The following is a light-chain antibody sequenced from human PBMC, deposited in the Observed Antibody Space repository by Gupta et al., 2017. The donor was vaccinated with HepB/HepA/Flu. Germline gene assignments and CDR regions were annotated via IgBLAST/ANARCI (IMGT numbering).Light chain of an antibody. Sequence: SYELTQPPSVSVSPGQTARITCSGDALPKQYAYWYQQRPGQAPILVMYKDSERPSGIPERFSGSDSGTAVTLTNSGVQAEDEADYYCQSADSSGTYVVFGGGTKLTVL. CDR3: QSADSSGTYVV. V-gene: IGLV3-25*03. CDR1: ALPKQY. CDR2: KDS. J-gene: IGLJ2*01.